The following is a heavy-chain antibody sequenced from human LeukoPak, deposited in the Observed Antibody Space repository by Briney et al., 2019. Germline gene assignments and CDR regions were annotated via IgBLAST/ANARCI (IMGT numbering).Heavy chain of an antibody. CDR1: GFTFSTSW. CDR3: VRDMGFHEKV. CDR2: INTDGNTR. J-gene: IGHJ4*02. Sequence: GGSLRLSCATSGFTFSTSWMHWVRQAPGKGLVWVSRINTDGNTRDYADSVKGRFTISRDNAKNTLYLQMNSLRAEDTAVYYCVRDMGFHEKVWGQGTLVTVSS. D-gene: IGHD3-10*01. V-gene: IGHV3-74*01.